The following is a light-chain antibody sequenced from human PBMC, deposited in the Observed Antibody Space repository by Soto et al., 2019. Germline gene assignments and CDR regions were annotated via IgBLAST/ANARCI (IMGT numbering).Light chain of an antibody. CDR3: QQYNAWRT. V-gene: IGKV3-15*01. J-gene: IGKJ1*01. CDR2: GAS. Sequence: EIVMTQSPATLSVSPGERATLSCRASLSVSSNLAWYQQKPGQAPRLLIYGASTRATGVPARFSGSGSGTEFTLTISSLQSEDCAEYYCQQYNAWRTFGQGTKVEIK. CDR1: LSVSSN.